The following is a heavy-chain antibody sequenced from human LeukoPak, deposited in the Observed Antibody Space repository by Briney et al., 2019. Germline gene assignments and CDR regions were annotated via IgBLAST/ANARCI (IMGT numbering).Heavy chain of an antibody. V-gene: IGHV3-33*06. J-gene: IGHJ6*03. CDR3: AKSAGYCTSSSCRTDFYYMDV. Sequence: PGGSLRLSCAASGFTFSTYGMHWVRQAPGKGLEWVAVIWFDGSNEYYADSVKGRFTISRDNSKNTLYLQMNSLRAEDTAVYYCAKSAGYCTSSSCRTDFYYMDVWGKGATVTVSS. CDR2: IWFDGSNE. D-gene: IGHD2-2*01. CDR1: GFTFSTYG.